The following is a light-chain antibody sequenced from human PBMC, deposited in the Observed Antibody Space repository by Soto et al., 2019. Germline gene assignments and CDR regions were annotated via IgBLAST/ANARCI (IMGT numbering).Light chain of an antibody. V-gene: IGLV2-23*02. Sequence: QSALTQPASVSGSPGQSITISCAGTTSDVAYYDLASWYQQHPGRAPQLLIYEVDKRPSGISVRFSGSKSGATASLTISGLLSEDEAVYFCCTYAGHVPKFGGGTKLTVL. CDR1: TSDVAYYDL. CDR2: EVD. CDR3: CTYAGHVPK. J-gene: IGLJ2*01.